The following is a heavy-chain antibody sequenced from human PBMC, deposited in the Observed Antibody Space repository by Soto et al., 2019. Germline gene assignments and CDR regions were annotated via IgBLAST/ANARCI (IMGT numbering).Heavy chain of an antibody. Sequence: GESLKISCAASGFTFSDYYMSWIRQAPGKGLEWVSYISSSGSTIYYADSVKGRFTISRDNAKNSLYLQMNSLRAEDTAVYYCAREQAGYSSDYYYYMDVWGKGTTVTVSS. D-gene: IGHD6-19*01. CDR3: AREQAGYSSDYYYYMDV. CDR1: GFTFSDYY. V-gene: IGHV3-11*01. CDR2: ISSSGSTI. J-gene: IGHJ6*03.